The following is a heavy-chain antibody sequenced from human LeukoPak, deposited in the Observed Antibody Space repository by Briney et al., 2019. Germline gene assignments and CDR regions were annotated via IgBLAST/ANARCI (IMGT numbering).Heavy chain of an antibody. CDR2: TYHSGNT. D-gene: IGHD5-24*01. Sequence: PSETLSLTCAVYGGSFSGYYWSWIRQSPGKGLERIGETYHSGNTNYNSSLKSRVTISVDTSKGQFSTKLSSVNAADTAGYSFAGTGETADHYYYY. CDR3: AGTGETADHYYYY. CDR1: GGSFSGYY. J-gene: IGHJ6*03. V-gene: IGHV4-34*01.